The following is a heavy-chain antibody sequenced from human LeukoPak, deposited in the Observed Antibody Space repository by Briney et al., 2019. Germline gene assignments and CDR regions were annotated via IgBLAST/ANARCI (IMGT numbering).Heavy chain of an antibody. CDR3: STDYYAAWGPDSGSPRYGVDV. CDR1: GFTFSNAW. Sequence: PGGSLRLSCAASGFTFSNAWMSWVRQAPGKGLEWVGRIKSKTDGGTTDYAAPVKGRFTTSRDDSKNTLYLQMNSLKTEDTAVYYCSTDYYAAWGPDSGSPRYGVDVWGQGTTVTVSS. V-gene: IGHV3-15*01. D-gene: IGHD3-10*01. CDR2: IKSKTDGGTT. J-gene: IGHJ6*02.